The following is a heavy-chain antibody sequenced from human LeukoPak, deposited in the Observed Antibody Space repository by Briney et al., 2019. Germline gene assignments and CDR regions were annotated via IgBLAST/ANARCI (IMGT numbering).Heavy chain of an antibody. CDR1: GGSFGIYY. Sequence: SETLSLTCTVSGGSFGIYYWGWIRQPPGKGLEWIGSMYSSGRTYHNPSLKSRVTISVDTSKNQFSLKLSSVTAADTAVYYCARSGSGYLRYYFDYWGQGTLVTVSS. J-gene: IGHJ4*02. CDR2: MYSSGRT. CDR3: ARSGSGYLRYYFDY. D-gene: IGHD5-12*01. V-gene: IGHV4-39*07.